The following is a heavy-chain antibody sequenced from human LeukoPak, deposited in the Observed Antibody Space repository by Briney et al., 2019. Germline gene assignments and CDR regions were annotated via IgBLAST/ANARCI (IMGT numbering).Heavy chain of an antibody. D-gene: IGHD2/OR15-2a*01. CDR2: IYYSGGT. CDR1: GGSISSSSYY. Sequence: SETLSLTCTVSGGSISSSSYYWGWIRQPPGKGLEWIGSIYYSGGTYYNPSLKSRVTISVDTSKNQFSLKLSSVDAADTALYFCARLSLEIDYWGQGTLGTVSS. J-gene: IGHJ4*02. CDR3: ARLSLEIDY. V-gene: IGHV4-39*01.